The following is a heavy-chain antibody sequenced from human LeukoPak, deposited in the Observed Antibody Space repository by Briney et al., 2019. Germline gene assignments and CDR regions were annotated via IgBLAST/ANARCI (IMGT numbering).Heavy chain of an antibody. J-gene: IGHJ6*03. CDR3: ATGGRYGATGYYYYYMDV. D-gene: IGHD1-26*01. CDR1: GFTFGNYG. CDR2: INWNGGST. Sequence: GGSLRLSCAASGFTFGNYGMSWVRQAPGKGLEWVSGINWNGGSTGYANSVEGRFTISRDNAKNSQYLQMNSLRAEDTALYYCATGGRYGATGYYYYYMDVWGKGTTVTVSS. V-gene: IGHV3-20*04.